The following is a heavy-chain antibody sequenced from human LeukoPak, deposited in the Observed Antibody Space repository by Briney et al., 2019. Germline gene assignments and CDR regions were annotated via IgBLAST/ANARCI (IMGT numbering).Heavy chain of an antibody. Sequence: GGSLRLSCAASGFTFSDYYMSWIRQAPGKGLEWVSYISSSGSTIYYADSVKGRFTISRDNAKNSLYLQMNSLRAEDTAVYYCARDPVNYSNYPEIGDYWGQGTLVTVSS. D-gene: IGHD4-11*01. J-gene: IGHJ4*02. CDR3: ARDPVNYSNYPEIGDY. CDR2: ISSSGSTI. CDR1: GFTFSDYY. V-gene: IGHV3-11*04.